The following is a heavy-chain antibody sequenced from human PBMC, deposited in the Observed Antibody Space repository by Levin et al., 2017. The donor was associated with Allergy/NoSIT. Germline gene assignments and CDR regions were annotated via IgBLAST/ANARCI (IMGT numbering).Heavy chain of an antibody. D-gene: IGHD2/OR15-2a*01. CDR3: AHSRISAFDI. V-gene: IGHV2-5*02. Sequence: NVSGPTLVKPTQTLTLTCTVSGFSLTTTGVGVGWIRQPPGKALEWLALIYWDDEKRYSPSLKSRLTITKDTSKNQVVLSMTNMAPVDTATYYCAHSRISAFDIWGQGTMVTVSS. J-gene: IGHJ3*02. CDR1: GFSLTTTGVG. CDR2: IYWDDEK.